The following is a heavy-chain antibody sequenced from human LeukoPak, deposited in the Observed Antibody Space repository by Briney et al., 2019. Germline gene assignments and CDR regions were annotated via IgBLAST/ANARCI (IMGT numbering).Heavy chain of an antibody. CDR2: ISWNSGTK. J-gene: IGHJ2*01. V-gene: IGHV3-9*01. Sequence: PGRSLRLSCVASGFNFNDYAMHWVRQAPGKGLEWVSGISWNSGTKDYANSVKGRFTISRDYDKKSLFLQMNSLTTDDTALYYCAKAAADRYFGLWGPGTLVIVSS. CDR1: GFNFNDYA. CDR3: AKAAADRYFGL. D-gene: IGHD6-25*01.